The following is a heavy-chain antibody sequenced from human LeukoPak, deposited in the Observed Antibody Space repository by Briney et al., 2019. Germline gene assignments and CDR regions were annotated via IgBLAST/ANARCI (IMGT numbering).Heavy chain of an antibody. J-gene: IGHJ4*02. D-gene: IGHD4-17*01. Sequence: ASVKVSCKVSGYTLTELSMHWVRQAPGKGLEWRGGFDPEDGETIYAQKFQGRVTMTEDTSTDTAYMELSSLRSEDTAVYYCATQASTSTTVTTFDYWGQGTLVTVSS. CDR3: ATQASTSTTVTTFDY. CDR1: GYTLTELS. CDR2: FDPEDGET. V-gene: IGHV1-24*01.